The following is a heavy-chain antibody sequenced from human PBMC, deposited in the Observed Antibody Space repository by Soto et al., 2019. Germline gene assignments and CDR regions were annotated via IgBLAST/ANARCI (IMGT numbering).Heavy chain of an antibody. Sequence: LRLSCAASGFTFSSYGMHWVRQALGKGLEWVAVISYDGSNKYYADSVKGRFTISRDNSKNTLYLQMNSLRAEDTAVYYCAKDRLGTMVRGVTTYFDYWGQGTLVTVSS. CDR2: ISYDGSNK. D-gene: IGHD3-10*01. V-gene: IGHV3-30*18. CDR3: AKDRLGTMVRGVTTYFDY. CDR1: GFTFSSYG. J-gene: IGHJ4*02.